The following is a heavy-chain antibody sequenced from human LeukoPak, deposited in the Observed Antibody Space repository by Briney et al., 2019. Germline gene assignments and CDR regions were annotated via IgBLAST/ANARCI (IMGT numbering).Heavy chain of an antibody. CDR3: ATEHIATLQTFDY. CDR2: IIPIFGTA. D-gene: IGHD4-11*01. Sequence: SVKVSCKASGGTFSSYAISWVRQAPGQGLEWMGRIIPIFGTANYAQKFQGRVTITTDESTSAAYMELSSLRSEDTAVYYCATEHIATLQTFDYWGQGTLVTVSS. J-gene: IGHJ4*02. V-gene: IGHV1-69*05. CDR1: GGTFSSYA.